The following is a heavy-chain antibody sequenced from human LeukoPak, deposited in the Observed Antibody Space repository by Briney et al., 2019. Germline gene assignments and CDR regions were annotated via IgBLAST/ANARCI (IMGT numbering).Heavy chain of an antibody. J-gene: IGHJ4*02. Sequence: GASVKVSCKASGGTFSSYAISWVRQAPGQGLEWMGRIIPILGIANYAQKFQGRVTITADKSTSTAYMELSSLRSEDTAVYYCARDPTAAVPSSFDYWGQGTLVTASS. D-gene: IGHD2-15*01. CDR2: IIPILGIA. CDR1: GGTFSSYA. CDR3: ARDPTAAVPSSFDY. V-gene: IGHV1-69*04.